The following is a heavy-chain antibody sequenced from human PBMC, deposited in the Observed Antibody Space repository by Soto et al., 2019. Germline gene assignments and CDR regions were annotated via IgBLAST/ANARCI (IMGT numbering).Heavy chain of an antibody. J-gene: IGHJ3*02. Sequence: QVQLVESGGGVVQPGRSLRLSCAASGFTFSSYGIHWVRQAPGKGLEWVAVISYDGSNKYYADSVKGRFTISRDNSKNTLYLQMNSLRAEDTAVYYCAKELANSEAFDIWGQGTMVTVSS. CDR1: GFTFSSYG. CDR2: ISYDGSNK. V-gene: IGHV3-30*18. CDR3: AKELANSEAFDI. D-gene: IGHD3-3*02.